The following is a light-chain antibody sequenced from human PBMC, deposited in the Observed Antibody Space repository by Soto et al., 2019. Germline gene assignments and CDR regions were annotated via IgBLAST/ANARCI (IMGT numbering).Light chain of an antibody. Sequence: EIALTQSPGPLYLSPGETVTLSCRASQSVSSSYLAWYQQKPGQAPRLLIYGASSRATGIPDRFSGSGSGTDFTLIINSLEPEDFAVYYCQQRRSPTFGQGTRLEIK. CDR2: GAS. J-gene: IGKJ5*01. CDR3: QQRRSPT. CDR1: QSVSSSY. V-gene: IGKV3-20*01.